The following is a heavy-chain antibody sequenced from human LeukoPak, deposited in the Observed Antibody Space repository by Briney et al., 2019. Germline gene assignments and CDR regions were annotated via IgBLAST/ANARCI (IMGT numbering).Heavy chain of an antibody. V-gene: IGHV3-23*01. CDR2: ISGSDGST. J-gene: IGHJ4*02. D-gene: IGHD2-15*01. Sequence: GGSLRLSCAASGFTFSSYAMSWVRQAPGQGLEWVSAISGSDGSTYYADSVKGRFTISRDNSKNTLYLQMNSLRAEDTAVYYCAKDDIVVVVAGPYFDYWGQGTLVTVSS. CDR1: GFTFSSYA. CDR3: AKDDIVVVVAGPYFDY.